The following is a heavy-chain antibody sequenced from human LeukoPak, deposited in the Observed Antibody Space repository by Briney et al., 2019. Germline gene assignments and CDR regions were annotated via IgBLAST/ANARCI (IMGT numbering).Heavy chain of an antibody. V-gene: IGHV4-39*01. D-gene: IGHD5-12*01. Sequence: SETLSLTCTVSGGSISSSSYYWGWIRQPPGKGLEWIGSIYYSGSTYYNPSLKSRVTISVDTSKNQFSLKLSSVTAADTAVYYCATRSGYSGYDPGWYFDPWGRGTLVTVSS. CDR3: ATRSGYSGYDPGWYFDP. J-gene: IGHJ2*01. CDR1: GGSISSSSYY. CDR2: IYYSGST.